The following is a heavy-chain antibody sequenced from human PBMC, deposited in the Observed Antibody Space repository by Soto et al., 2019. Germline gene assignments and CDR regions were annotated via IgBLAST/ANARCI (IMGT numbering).Heavy chain of an antibody. J-gene: IGHJ3*01. CDR2: IIPIFGTA. D-gene: IGHD1-7*01. V-gene: IGHV1-69*01. CDR3: AGSFKYGSGTFDALDV. CDR1: GGTSSDYA. Sequence: QVLLVQSGTEVKKPGSSVKVSCQASGGTSSDYALTWVRQAPGQGLEWMGGIIPIFGTANYPQWFQGRDAITAVESSSTAYMGLSSMKSGDTAVYYCAGSFKYGSGTFDALDVWGHGTMVMASS.